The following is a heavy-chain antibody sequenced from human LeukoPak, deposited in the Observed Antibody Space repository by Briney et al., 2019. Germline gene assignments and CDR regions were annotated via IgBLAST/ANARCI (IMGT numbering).Heavy chain of an antibody. Sequence: KPSETLSLTCAVYGGSFSGYYWSWIRQPPGKGLEWIGEINHSGSTNYNPSLKSRVTISVDTSKNQFSLKLSSVTAADTAVYYCVAMVRGVILNWFDPWGQGTLVTVSS. CDR3: VAMVRGVILNWFDP. CDR2: INHSGST. J-gene: IGHJ5*02. CDR1: GGSFSGYY. V-gene: IGHV4-34*01. D-gene: IGHD3-10*01.